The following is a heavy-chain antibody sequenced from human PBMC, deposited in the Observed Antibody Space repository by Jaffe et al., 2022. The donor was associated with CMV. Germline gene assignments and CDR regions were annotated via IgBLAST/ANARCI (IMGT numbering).Heavy chain of an antibody. V-gene: IGHV4-34*01. Sequence: QVQLQQWGAGLLKPSETLSLTCAVYGGSFSGYYWSWIRQPPGKGLEWIGEINHSGSTNYNPSLKSRVTISVDTSKNQFSLKLSSVTAADTAVYYCARGVEGGSYYYGSGNRYYYYGMDVWGQGTTVTVSS. CDR1: GGSFSGYY. J-gene: IGHJ6*02. CDR3: ARGVEGGSYYYGSGNRYYYYGMDV. CDR2: INHSGST. D-gene: IGHD3-10*01.